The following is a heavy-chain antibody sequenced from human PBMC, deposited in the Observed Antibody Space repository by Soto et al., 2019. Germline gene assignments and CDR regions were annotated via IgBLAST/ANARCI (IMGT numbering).Heavy chain of an antibody. D-gene: IGHD6-13*01. CDR2: INPHSGET. J-gene: IGHJ4*02. CDR3: ARGTGIAAVREVDY. CDR1: GYTFTGYY. V-gene: IGHV1-2*02. Sequence: QVQLVQSGAEVKKPGASVKVSCKASGYTFTGYYMHWVRQAPGQGLEWMGWINPHSGETNYAQKFQGRVTMTRDTAISTAYLDLSSLRADDTAVYYCARGTGIAAVREVDYWGQGTLLTVSS.